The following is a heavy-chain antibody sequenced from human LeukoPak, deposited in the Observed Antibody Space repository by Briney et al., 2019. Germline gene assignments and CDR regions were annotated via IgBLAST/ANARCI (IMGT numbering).Heavy chain of an antibody. D-gene: IGHD2-15*01. CDR1: GGSFSGYY. J-gene: IGHJ4*02. Sequence: PSETLSLTCAVYGGSFSGYYWSWIRQPPGKGLEWIGEINQSGSTNYNPSLKSRVTISVDTSKNQFSLKLSSVTAADTAVYYCARGLGYCSGGSCYEGGGFDYWGQGTLVTVSS. V-gene: IGHV4-34*01. CDR2: INQSGST. CDR3: ARGLGYCSGGSCYEGGGFDY.